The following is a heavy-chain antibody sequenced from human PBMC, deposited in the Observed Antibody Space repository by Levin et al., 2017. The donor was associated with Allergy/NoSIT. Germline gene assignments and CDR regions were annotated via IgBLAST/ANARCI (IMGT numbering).Heavy chain of an antibody. CDR3: VRGSYCSGGSCYSIWFDP. V-gene: IGHV4-34*01. CDR2: ITHSGST. D-gene: IGHD2-15*01. Sequence: PSETLSLTCTVYGGSFSGYYWNWIRQPPGRGLEWIGEITHSGSTNYNPSLKSRVTISVDTSKNQFSLRLSSVTAADPAVYYCVRGSYCSGGSCYSIWFDPWGQGTLVTVSS. CDR1: GGSFSGYY. J-gene: IGHJ5*02.